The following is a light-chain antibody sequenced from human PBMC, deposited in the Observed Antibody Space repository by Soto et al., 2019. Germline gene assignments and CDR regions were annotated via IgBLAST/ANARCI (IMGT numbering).Light chain of an antibody. J-gene: IGLJ1*01. V-gene: IGLV1-40*01. CDR1: SSNIGAGYD. CDR3: QSYDSSLSGYV. CDR2: GNS. Sequence: QSVLTQPPSVSGGPGQRVTISCTGGSSNIGAGYDVHWYQQLPGTAPKLLIYGNSNRPSGVPDRFSGSKSGTSASLAITGLQAEDEADYYCQSYDSSLSGYVFGTGTKATVL.